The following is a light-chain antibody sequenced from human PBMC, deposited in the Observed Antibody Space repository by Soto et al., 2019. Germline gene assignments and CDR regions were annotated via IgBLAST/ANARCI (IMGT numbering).Light chain of an antibody. V-gene: IGLV2-23*01. CDR3: CSYAGSSSSRV. J-gene: IGLJ1*01. CDR1: SNDVGSYNL. Sequence: QSVLTQPASVSGSLGQSITISCTGTSNDVGSYNLVSWYQQHPGKAPKLIIYEGNERPSGVSDRFSGSKSGNTASLTISWLQAEDEADYYCCSYAGSSSSRVFGTGTKVTVL. CDR2: EGN.